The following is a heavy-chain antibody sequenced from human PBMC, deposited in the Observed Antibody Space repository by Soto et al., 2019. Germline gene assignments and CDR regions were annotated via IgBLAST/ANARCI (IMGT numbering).Heavy chain of an antibody. CDR2: INHSGST. Sequence: SETLSVTCAVYGGSFSGYYWNWIRQPPGKGLEWIGKINHSGSTNYNPSLKSRVTISVDTSKNQFSLKLSSVTAADTAVYYCARHVRQPYYDFWSGDAFDIWGQGTMVTVSS. CDR1: GGSFSGYY. CDR3: ARHVRQPYYDFWSGDAFDI. J-gene: IGHJ3*02. V-gene: IGHV4-34*01. D-gene: IGHD3-3*01.